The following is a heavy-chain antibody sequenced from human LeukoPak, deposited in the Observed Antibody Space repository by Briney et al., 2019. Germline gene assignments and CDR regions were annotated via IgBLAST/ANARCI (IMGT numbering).Heavy chain of an antibody. CDR3: ARNSGDL. CDR1: GGSISSYY. CDR2: FYTGGST. D-gene: IGHD4-23*01. Sequence: SETLSLTCTVSGGSISSYYWTWIRQPAGKGLEWIGRFYTGGSTSYNPSLKSRVTMSVDTSKNQLSLRLTSVTAADTAVYYCARNSGDLWGQGTLVTVSS. V-gene: IGHV4-4*07. J-gene: IGHJ5*02.